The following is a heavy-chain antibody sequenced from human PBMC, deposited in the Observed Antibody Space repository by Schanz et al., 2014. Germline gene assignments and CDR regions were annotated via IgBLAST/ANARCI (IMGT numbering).Heavy chain of an antibody. CDR3: XXXXXGDWENFGGPPPSHYDN. CDR1: GFSFSDYW. V-gene: IGHV3-7*01. D-gene: IGHD3-10*01. Sequence: EVQLVESEGGLVQPGGSLRLSCEGSGFSFSDYWMGWVRQAPGKGLEWVANIKKDGSENYYADSVKGRFIISRDNAKSSQYXXXXXLREEDTALXXXXXXXXGDWENFGGPPPSHYDNWGQGTLVTVSS. J-gene: IGHJ4*02. CDR2: IKKDGSEN.